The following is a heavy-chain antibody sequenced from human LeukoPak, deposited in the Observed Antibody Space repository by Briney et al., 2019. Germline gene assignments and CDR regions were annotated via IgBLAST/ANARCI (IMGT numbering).Heavy chain of an antibody. J-gene: IGHJ4*02. CDR1: GDSVSRNSVA. V-gene: IGHV6-1*01. CDR3: ARDHDYGNYGTYEDY. CDR2: TYYRSRWYN. Sequence: TSQTLSLTCVISGDSVSRNSVAWNWGRQSPSRGLEWLGRTYYRSRWYNDYAVSVKSRITINPDTSKNQFSLQLNSVTPEDTAVYYCARDHDYGNYGTYEDYWGQGTLVTVSS. D-gene: IGHD4-11*01.